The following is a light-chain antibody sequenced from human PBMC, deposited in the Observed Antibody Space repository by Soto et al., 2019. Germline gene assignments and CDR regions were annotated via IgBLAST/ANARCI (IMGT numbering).Light chain of an antibody. J-gene: IGKJ2*01. CDR1: QRVSSSY. CDR2: DAS. V-gene: IGKV3D-20*01. Sequence: EIVLTQSPATLSLSPGERATLSCGASQRVSSSYLAWYQQKPGLAPRLLIYDASSRATGIPDRFSGSGSGTDFTLTISRLEPEDFVVYYCQQYGSSPYTYGQGTKLEIK. CDR3: QQYGSSPYT.